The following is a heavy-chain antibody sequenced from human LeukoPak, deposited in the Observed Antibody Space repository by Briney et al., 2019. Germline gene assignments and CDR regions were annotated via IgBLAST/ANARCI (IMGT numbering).Heavy chain of an antibody. CDR2: INLEGSST. V-gene: IGHV3-74*01. Sequence: GGSLRLSCTISGFTFSSYWMHWVRQAPGKGLVWVSRINLEGSSTNYADSVKGRFTISRDNAKNTLYLQTNSLRAEDTALYYCARDPIGYSYIDYWGQGTLVTVSS. CDR3: ARDPIGYSYIDY. J-gene: IGHJ4*02. D-gene: IGHD5-18*01. CDR1: GFTFSSYW.